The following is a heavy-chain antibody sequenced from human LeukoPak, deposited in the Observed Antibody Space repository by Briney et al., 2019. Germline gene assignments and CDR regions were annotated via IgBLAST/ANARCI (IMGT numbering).Heavy chain of an antibody. CDR3: AKDAQRGFDYSNSLEY. CDR2: IWSDGSNQ. Sequence: GGSLRLSCAASKFTFSHYGMHWVRQAPGKGLHWVAVIWSDGSNQYYADSVKGRFTISRDNSNKMVYLQMNSLRADDTGVYYCAKDAQRGFDYSNSLEYWGQGALVIVSS. D-gene: IGHD4-11*01. CDR1: KFTFSHYG. V-gene: IGHV3-33*06. J-gene: IGHJ4*02.